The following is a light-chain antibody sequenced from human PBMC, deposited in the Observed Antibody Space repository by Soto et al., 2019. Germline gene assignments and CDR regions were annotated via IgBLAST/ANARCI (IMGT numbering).Light chain of an antibody. CDR1: QSVSSSY. CDR2: DAS. V-gene: IGKV3-20*01. Sequence: EIVLTQSPGTLSLSPGERATLSCRASQSVSSSYLAWYQQKPGQAPRLLIYDASDRATGIPGRFSGSGSGTDFTLTISSLEPEDFAVYYCQQYNNWPRTFGQGTRREIK. J-gene: IGKJ5*01. CDR3: QQYNNWPRT.